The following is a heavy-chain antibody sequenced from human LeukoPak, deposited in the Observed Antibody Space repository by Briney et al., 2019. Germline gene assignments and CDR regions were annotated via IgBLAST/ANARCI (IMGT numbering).Heavy chain of an antibody. D-gene: IGHD4-11*01. J-gene: IGHJ6*03. CDR2: IIPIFGTA. CDR3: ARGRSNPKPYYYYYMDV. Sequence: SVKVSCKASGGTFSSYAISWVRQAPGQGLEWMGGIIPIFGTANYAQKFQGRVTITTDESTSTAYMELSSLRSEDTAVYYCARGRSNPKPYYYYYMDVWGKGTTVTVSS. V-gene: IGHV1-69*05. CDR1: GGTFSSYA.